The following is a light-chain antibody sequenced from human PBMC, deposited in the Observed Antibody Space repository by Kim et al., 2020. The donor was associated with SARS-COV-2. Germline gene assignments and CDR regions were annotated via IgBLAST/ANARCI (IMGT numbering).Light chain of an antibody. CDR1: QGISNS. CDR2: AAS. J-gene: IGKJ3*01. CDR3: LQCNTYPLT. Sequence: DIKMTQSPSSLSASVGDRITITCRASQGISNSLAWFQQKPGKAPKSLIYAASNLQSGVPSKFSGSGSGTDFTLTISSLQPEDFATYYCLQCNTYPLTFGPGTKVDIK. V-gene: IGKV1-16*02.